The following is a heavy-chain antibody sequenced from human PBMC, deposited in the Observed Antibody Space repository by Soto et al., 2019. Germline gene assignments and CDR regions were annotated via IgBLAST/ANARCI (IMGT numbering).Heavy chain of an antibody. J-gene: IGHJ2*01. V-gene: IGHV3-23*01. CDR1: GFTFSSYS. CDR3: AKKGCPSGDHKNWYFDV. D-gene: IGHD1-26*01. Sequence: EVQLLESGGGLGQPGGSLRLSCAASGFTFSSYSMSWVRQAPGKGLEWVSALSGTGSATYYADSVKGRFTISRDNSKNMLYLQMRGLGDDDTAVYFCAKKGCPSGDHKNWYFDVWGRGALVTVSS. CDR2: LSGTGSAT.